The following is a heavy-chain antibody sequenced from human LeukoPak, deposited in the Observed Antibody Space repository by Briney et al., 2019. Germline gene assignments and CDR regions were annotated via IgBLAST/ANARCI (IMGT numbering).Heavy chain of an antibody. D-gene: IGHD3-9*01. J-gene: IGHJ4*02. Sequence: PGGSLTLPCAASGFIFRSYWMSWVRQAPGKGLEWVANIKQDGSEKYYVDSVNGQLTISRDNSNNALYLQMNSLRAEDTAVYYCGREQRGTLTGYYVDYWGQRSLVTVSS. CDR3: GREQRGTLTGYYVDY. CDR2: IKQDGSEK. CDR1: GFIFRSYW. V-gene: IGHV3-7*01.